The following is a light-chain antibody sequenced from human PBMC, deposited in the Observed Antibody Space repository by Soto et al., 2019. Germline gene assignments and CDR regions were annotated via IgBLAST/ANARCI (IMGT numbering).Light chain of an antibody. CDR3: QEYDSYSST. Sequence: DIQMTQSPSTLSASVGDRVTITCRASQNIRSWLAWYQQKPGKAPNVLIYDVSSSESGVPSRFSGRGSGTEFALTISSLQPDDSATYYGQEYDSYSSTCGQGTRLEIK. CDR2: DVS. CDR1: QNIRSW. J-gene: IGKJ2*01. V-gene: IGKV1-5*01.